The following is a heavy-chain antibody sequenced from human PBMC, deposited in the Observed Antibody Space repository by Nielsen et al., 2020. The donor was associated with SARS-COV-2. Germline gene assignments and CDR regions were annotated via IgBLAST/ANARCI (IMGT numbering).Heavy chain of an antibody. CDR1: GFTFDDYA. J-gene: IGHJ4*02. V-gene: IGHV3-9*01. CDR2: ISWNSGSI. Sequence: GGSLRLSCAASGFTFDDYAMHWVRQTPGKGLEWVSAISWNSGSIAYADSVKGRFTISRDNAKNSLYLQMSSLRNEDTALYYCAKGVSSSGWYYFDYWGQGALVTVSS. D-gene: IGHD6-19*01. CDR3: AKGVSSSGWYYFDY.